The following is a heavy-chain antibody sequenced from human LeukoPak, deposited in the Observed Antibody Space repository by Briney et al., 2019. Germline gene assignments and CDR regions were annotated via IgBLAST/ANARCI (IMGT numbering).Heavy chain of an antibody. J-gene: IGHJ4*02. CDR2: INPSGGST. CDR1: GYTFTSYY. Sequence: ASVKVSCKASGYTFTSYYMHWVRQAPGQGLEWMGIINPSGGSTSYAQKFQGRVTMTTDTSTSTAYMELRSLRSDDTAVYYCARDMTYYYGSGSHYWGQGTLVTVSS. V-gene: IGHV1-46*01. D-gene: IGHD3-10*01. CDR3: ARDMTYYYGSGSHY.